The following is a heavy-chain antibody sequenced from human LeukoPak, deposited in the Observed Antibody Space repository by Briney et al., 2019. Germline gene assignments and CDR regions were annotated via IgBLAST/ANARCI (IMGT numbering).Heavy chain of an antibody. J-gene: IGHJ2*01. D-gene: IGHD2-2*02. CDR1: GYTFTDSE. Sequence: ASVKVSCKASGYTFTDSEINWVRQAPGQGLEWMGWMNPNSGDTGYAQKFQGRVTMTKNTSISTAYMELSSLRSEDTAVFFCARGCSGSSCYTGWYFDLWGRGTLVTVSS. V-gene: IGHV1-8*01. CDR3: ARGCSGSSCYTGWYFDL. CDR2: MNPNSGDT.